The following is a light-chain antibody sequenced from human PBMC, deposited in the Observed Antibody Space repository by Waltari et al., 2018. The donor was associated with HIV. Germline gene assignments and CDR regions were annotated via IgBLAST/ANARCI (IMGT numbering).Light chain of an antibody. V-gene: IGLV1-51*01. Sequence: QSVLTQPPSVSAAPGQKVTLSCSGSNSNIGNNYVTRYQQLPGTAPKLLIYDNNKRPSGIPDRFSVSKSGTSATLGITGLQTGDEADYYCGTWDSSLSAVLFGGGTQLTVL. CDR3: GTWDSSLSAVL. CDR2: DNN. CDR1: NSNIGNNY. J-gene: IGLJ2*01.